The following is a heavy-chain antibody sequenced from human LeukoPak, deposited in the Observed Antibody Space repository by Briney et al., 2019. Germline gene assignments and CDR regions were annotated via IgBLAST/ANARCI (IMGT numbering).Heavy chain of an antibody. Sequence: PGGSLRLSCAASGFTVRNNYMSWVRQAPGKGLEWISVIYSGGGTSYADSVKGRFTISRDNSKNTLYFQMNSLSAEDTAVYYCARDVVWGQGALVTVSS. V-gene: IGHV3-53*05. D-gene: IGHD2-15*01. CDR2: IYSGGGT. J-gene: IGHJ4*02. CDR3: ARDVV. CDR1: GFTVRNNY.